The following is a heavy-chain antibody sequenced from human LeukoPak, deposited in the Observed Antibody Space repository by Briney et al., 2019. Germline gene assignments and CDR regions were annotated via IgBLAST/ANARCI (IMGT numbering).Heavy chain of an antibody. Sequence: GGSLRLSCAASGFTFSSYAMSWVRQAPGKGLEWVSAISGSGGSTYYADSVKGRFTISRDNSKNTLYLQMNSLRAEDTAVYYCAKEAPPYTDFWSGYVNYWGQGTLIAVSS. V-gene: IGHV3-23*01. D-gene: IGHD3-3*01. CDR2: ISGSGGST. CDR3: AKEAPPYTDFWSGYVNY. J-gene: IGHJ4*02. CDR1: GFTFSSYA.